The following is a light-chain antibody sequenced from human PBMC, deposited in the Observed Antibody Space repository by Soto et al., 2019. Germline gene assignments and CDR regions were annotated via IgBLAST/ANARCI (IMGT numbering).Light chain of an antibody. J-gene: IGKJ2*01. CDR3: QQYINGYT. CDR2: SAS. V-gene: IGKV3-15*01. CDR1: QSVSSS. Sequence: EVVMTQSPATLSVFPGERVTLSCRASQSVSSSLAWYQQKPGQAPRLLIYSASTRATGIPARFSGSGTGTEFTLTISSLESEDFAVYYCQQYINGYTFGPGTKLEIK.